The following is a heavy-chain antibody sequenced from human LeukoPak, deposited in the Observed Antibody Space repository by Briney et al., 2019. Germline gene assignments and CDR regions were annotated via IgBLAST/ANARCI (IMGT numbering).Heavy chain of an antibody. CDR1: GFTFSSHG. CDR3: ARDGTGSNSGWYIH. Sequence: GGSLRLSCAASGFTFSSHGMHWVRQAPGKGLEWVAVIWYDGSNKYYADSVKGRFTISRDNSKNTLYLQMNSLRAEDTAVYYCARDGTGSNSGWYIHWGQGALVTVST. CDR2: IWYDGSNK. D-gene: IGHD6-19*01. V-gene: IGHV3-33*01. J-gene: IGHJ4*02.